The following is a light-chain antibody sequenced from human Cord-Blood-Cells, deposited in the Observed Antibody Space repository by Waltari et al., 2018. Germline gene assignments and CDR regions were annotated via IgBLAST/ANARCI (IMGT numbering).Light chain of an antibody. J-gene: IGKJ2*01. CDR1: QGISSY. Sequence: IHLTQSPSSLHASVGVSVSLTCRAIQGISSYLAWYQQKPGKAPQLLIYAASTLQSGVPSRFSGGGSGTDFTLTVSRLQPKDFATYDCQQLNNYPRTFGQGTNLEIK. CDR2: AAS. V-gene: IGKV1-9*01. CDR3: QQLNNYPRT.